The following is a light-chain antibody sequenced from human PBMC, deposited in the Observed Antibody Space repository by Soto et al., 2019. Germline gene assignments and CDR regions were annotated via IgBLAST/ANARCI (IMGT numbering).Light chain of an antibody. CDR1: QGITSA. V-gene: IGKV1-13*02. CDR3: QHFNSYPP. Sequence: AIQLTQSPSSLSASVGDRVTITCRTRQGITSALAWYQQKPGKAPKLLIYDASSLESGVPSRFSGSVSGTDFTLTISILQPEDFATYYRQHFNSYPPFGQGTRLEIK. CDR2: DAS. J-gene: IGKJ5*01.